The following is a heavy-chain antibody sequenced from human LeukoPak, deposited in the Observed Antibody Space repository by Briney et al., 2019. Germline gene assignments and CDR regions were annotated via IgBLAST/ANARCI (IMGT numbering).Heavy chain of an antibody. V-gene: IGHV1-69*13. Sequence: SVKVSCKASGYTFTSYDISWVRQAPGQGLEWMGGIIPIFGTANYAQKFQGRVTITADESTSTAYMELSSLRSEDTAVYYCARGYDSSGYYYEATSEFDYWGQGTLVTVSS. CDR2: IIPIFGTA. D-gene: IGHD3-22*01. CDR1: GYTFTSYD. CDR3: ARGYDSSGYYYEATSEFDY. J-gene: IGHJ4*02.